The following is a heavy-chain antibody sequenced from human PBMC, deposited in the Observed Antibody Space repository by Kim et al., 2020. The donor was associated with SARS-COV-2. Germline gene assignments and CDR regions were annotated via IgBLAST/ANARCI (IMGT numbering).Heavy chain of an antibody. V-gene: IGHV4-34*01. Sequence: SETLSLTCAVYGGSFSGYYWSWIRQPPGKGLEWIGEINHSGSTNYNPSLKSRVTISVDTSKNQFSLKLSSVTAADTAVYYCARRSGWNDFWSGYYQIYFDYWGQGTLVTVSS. J-gene: IGHJ4*02. D-gene: IGHD3-3*01. CDR1: GGSFSGYY. CDR2: INHSGST. CDR3: ARRSGWNDFWSGYYQIYFDY.